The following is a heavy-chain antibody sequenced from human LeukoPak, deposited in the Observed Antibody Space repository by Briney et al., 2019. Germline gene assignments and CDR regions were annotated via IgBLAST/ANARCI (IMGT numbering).Heavy chain of an antibody. CDR3: ARDPDYYGSGSYPGGRYYFDY. CDR2: IYYSGST. D-gene: IGHD3-10*01. CDR1: GASISSSSYY. Sequence: SETLSLTCTVSGASISSSSYYWGWIRQPPGKGLEWIGSIYYSGSTYYNPSLKSRVTISLDTSKNQFSLKLSSVTAADTAVYYCARDPDYYGSGSYPGGRYYFDYWGQGTLVTVSS. J-gene: IGHJ4*02. V-gene: IGHV4-39*07.